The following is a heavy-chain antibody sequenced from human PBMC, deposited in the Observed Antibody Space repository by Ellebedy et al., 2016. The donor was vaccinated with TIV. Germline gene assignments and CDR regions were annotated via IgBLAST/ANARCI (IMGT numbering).Heavy chain of an antibody. CDR1: GFNLSPFA. V-gene: IGHV3-23*01. CDR3: AKGRGGGSDSSAPRYYFDY. J-gene: IGHJ4*02. D-gene: IGHD3-22*01. Sequence: PGGSLRLSCTASGFNLSPFAMGWVRQTPGKGLEWVSGIYGNGGGISYSDSVKGRFTISRDNSKKTLYLQMNSLRAEDTAIYYCAKGRGGGSDSSAPRYYFDYWGLGTLVTVSS. CDR2: IYGNGGGI.